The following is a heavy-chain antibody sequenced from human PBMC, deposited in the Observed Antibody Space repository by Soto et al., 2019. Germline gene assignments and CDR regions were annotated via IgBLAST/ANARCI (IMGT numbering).Heavy chain of an antibody. CDR2: ISSTGSYI. CDR1: GFTFSSYS. Sequence: PVGSLRLSCAASGFTFSSYSMNWVRQAPGKGLEWLSFISSTGSYIYYADSVSGRFTISRDNARNSLSLQMNSLRVEDTAVYYCARDHPHCSGGSCFLPFDFWGQGTRVTVSS. J-gene: IGHJ4*02. CDR3: ARDHPHCSGGSCFLPFDF. V-gene: IGHV3-21*01. D-gene: IGHD2-15*01.